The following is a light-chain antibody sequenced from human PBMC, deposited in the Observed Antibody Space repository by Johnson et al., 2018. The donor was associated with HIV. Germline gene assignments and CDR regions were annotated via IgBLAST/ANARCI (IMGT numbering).Light chain of an antibody. V-gene: IGLV1-51*02. J-gene: IGLJ1*01. CDR2: ENN. Sequence: QSVLTQSPSVSAAPGQKVTISCSGSSSNIGNNYVSWYQQLPGTAPKLLIYENNKRPSGIPDRFSGSKSGTSATLGITGLQTGDEADYYCGTWDFRLIARVFGTGTKVTVL. CDR3: GTWDFRLIARV. CDR1: SSNIGNNY.